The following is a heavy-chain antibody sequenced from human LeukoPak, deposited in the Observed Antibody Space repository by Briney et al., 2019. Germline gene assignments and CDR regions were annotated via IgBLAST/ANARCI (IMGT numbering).Heavy chain of an antibody. V-gene: IGHV4-34*01. D-gene: IGHD3-10*01. CDR2: INHSGST. CDR1: GGSFSGYY. CDR3: ARHESGGFDI. J-gene: IGHJ3*02. Sequence: SETLSLTCAVYGGSFSGYYWSWIRQPPGKGLEWIGEINHSGSTNYNPSLKSRVTISVDTSKNQFSLKLSSVTAADTAVYYCARHESGGFDIWGQGTMVTVSS.